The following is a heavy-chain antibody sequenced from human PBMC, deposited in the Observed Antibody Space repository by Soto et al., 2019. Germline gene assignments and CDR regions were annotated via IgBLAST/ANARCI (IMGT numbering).Heavy chain of an antibody. Sequence: QVQLQESGPGLVKPSQTLSLSCTVSGGSISSAAYYWSWIRQHPGKVLGWIGYISHSGSTYYTPSLKSRVIISADTSKNQFSLNLTSVTAADTAVYYCAREYTYGSNFFDCWGQGALVTVSS. V-gene: IGHV4-31*03. J-gene: IGHJ4*02. D-gene: IGHD5-18*01. CDR1: GGSISSAAYY. CDR3: AREYTYGSNFFDC. CDR2: ISHSGST.